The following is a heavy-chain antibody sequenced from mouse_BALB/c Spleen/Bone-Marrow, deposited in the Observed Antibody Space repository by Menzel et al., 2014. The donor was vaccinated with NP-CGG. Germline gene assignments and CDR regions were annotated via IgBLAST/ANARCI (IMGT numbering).Heavy chain of an antibody. J-gene: IGHJ2*01. Sequence: EVHLVESGGGLAKLGGSLKLSCAASGFTFSSYYMSWVRQTPEKRLELVAAINSNGGSTYYPDTVKGRFTISRDNAKNTLYLQMSSLKSEDTALYYCARQGYPYFDYWGQGTTLTVSS. CDR2: INSNGGST. V-gene: IGHV5-6-2*01. CDR3: ARQGYPYFDY. CDR1: GFTFSSYY. D-gene: IGHD2-14*01.